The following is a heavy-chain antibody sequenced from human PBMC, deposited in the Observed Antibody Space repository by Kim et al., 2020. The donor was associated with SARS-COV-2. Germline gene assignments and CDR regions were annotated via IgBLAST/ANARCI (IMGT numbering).Heavy chain of an antibody. J-gene: IGHJ4*02. D-gene: IGHD6-13*01. V-gene: IGHV3-21*06. CDR3: ARDFGSSTSDY. Sequence: DSVKGRFTISRDNAKNSLYLQMNSLRTEDTAVYYCARDFGSSTSDYWGQGTLVTVSS.